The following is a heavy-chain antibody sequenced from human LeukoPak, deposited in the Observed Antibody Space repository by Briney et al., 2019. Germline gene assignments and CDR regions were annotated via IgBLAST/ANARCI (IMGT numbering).Heavy chain of an antibody. CDR3: TRDKFAEPFYGSGSYTYYYMDV. CDR1: RFTFSSYW. J-gene: IGHJ6*03. V-gene: IGHV3-7*03. CDR2: IKQDGSEK. D-gene: IGHD3-10*01. Sequence: GGSLRLSCAASRFTFSSYWMSWVRQAPGKGLEWVANIKQDGSEKYYVDSVKGRFTISRDNAKNSLYLQMNSLKTEDTAVYYCTRDKFAEPFYGSGSYTYYYMDVWGKGTTVTVSS.